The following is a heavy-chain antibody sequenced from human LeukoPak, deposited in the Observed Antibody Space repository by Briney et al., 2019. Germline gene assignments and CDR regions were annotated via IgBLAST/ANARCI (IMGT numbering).Heavy chain of an antibody. CDR2: IYPGDSDT. V-gene: IGHV5-51*01. CDR3: AVDILTGYYAFDI. CDR1: GYSFTSYW. D-gene: IGHD3-9*01. J-gene: IGHJ3*02. Sequence: GESLKISCKGSGYSFTSYWIGWVRQMPGKGLEWMGIIYPGDSDTRYSPSFQGQVTISADKSISTAYLQWSSLEASDTAMYYCAVDILTGYYAFDIWGQGTMVTVSS.